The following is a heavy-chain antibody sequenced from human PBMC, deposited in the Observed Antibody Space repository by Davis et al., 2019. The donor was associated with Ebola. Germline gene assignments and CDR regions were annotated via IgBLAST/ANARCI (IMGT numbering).Heavy chain of an antibody. D-gene: IGHD5-24*01. CDR1: GHTFTSYR. CDR3: ARDPGGRWLQSGDY. Sequence: SCPASGHTFTSYRLRWVRQAPGQAPEWMGSISAYNGNTNYAQKLHGRVTMTTDTPTSTAYMELRSLRSDDTAVYYCARDPGGRWLQSGDYWGQGTLVTVSS. J-gene: IGHJ4*02. V-gene: IGHV1-18*01. CDR2: ISAYNGNT.